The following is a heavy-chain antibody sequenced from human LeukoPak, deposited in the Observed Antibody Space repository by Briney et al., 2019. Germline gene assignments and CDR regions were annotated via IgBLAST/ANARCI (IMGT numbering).Heavy chain of an antibody. V-gene: IGHV3-23*01. CDR2: ISGSGGST. CDR1: GFTFSSYA. Sequence: GGSLRLSCAASGFTFSSYAMSWVRQAPGKGLEWVSAISGSGGSTYYADSVKGRFTISRDNSKNTLYLQMNSLRAEDTAVYYCAKGPQNYYGSGSYPDYWGQGTLVTVSS. CDR3: AKGPQNYYGSGSYPDY. J-gene: IGHJ4*02. D-gene: IGHD3-10*01.